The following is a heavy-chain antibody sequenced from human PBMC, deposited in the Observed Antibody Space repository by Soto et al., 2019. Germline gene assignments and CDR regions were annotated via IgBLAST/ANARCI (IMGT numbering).Heavy chain of an antibody. J-gene: IGHJ4*02. Sequence: GGSLRLSCAASGFTFSSYWMSWVRQAPGKGLEWVANIKQDGSEKYYVDSVKGRFTISRDNAKNSLYLQMNSLRAEDTAVYYCASAGYCSGGSCPDYWGQGTLVTVSS. CDR1: GFTFSSYW. D-gene: IGHD2-15*01. CDR2: IKQDGSEK. V-gene: IGHV3-7*01. CDR3: ASAGYCSGGSCPDY.